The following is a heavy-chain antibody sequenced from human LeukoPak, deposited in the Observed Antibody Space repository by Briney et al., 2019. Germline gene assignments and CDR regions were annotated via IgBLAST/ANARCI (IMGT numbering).Heavy chain of an antibody. J-gene: IGHJ4*02. CDR3: ARPYSSSSDY. V-gene: IGHV3-48*03. CDR1: GFTFSSYE. Sequence: GGALRLSCAASGFTFSSYEMNWVRQARGKGLEWVSYISSSGSTIYYADSVRGRFTISRDNAKNSLYLQMNSLRAEDTAVYYCARPYSSSSDYWGQGTLVTVSP. D-gene: IGHD6-6*01. CDR2: ISSSGSTI.